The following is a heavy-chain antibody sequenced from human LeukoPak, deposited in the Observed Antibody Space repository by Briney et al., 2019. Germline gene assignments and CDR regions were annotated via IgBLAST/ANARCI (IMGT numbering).Heavy chain of an antibody. CDR2: TYYKSKWYH. CDR1: GDSVSRNGAA. D-gene: IGHD2-15*01. J-gene: IGHJ6*03. CDR3: TREVRRYNQGYSQYRYYMDI. V-gene: IGHV6-1*01. Sequence: SQTLSLTCGISGDSVSRNGAAWNWIRQSPSRGLEWLGRTYYKSKWYHDYAFSVRSRITINPDTSKNQFSLQLNSVIPDDTAVYYCTREVRRYNQGYSQYRYYMDIWGKGTTVSVSS.